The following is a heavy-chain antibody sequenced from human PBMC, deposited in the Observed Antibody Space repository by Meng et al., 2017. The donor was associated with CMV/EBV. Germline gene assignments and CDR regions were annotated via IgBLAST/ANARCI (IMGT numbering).Heavy chain of an antibody. Sequence: ASVKVSCKASGYTFTGYYMHWVRQAPGQGLEWMGWINPNSGGTNYAQKFQGRVTMTRDTSISTAYMELSRLRSEDTAVYYCARGYCSSTSCYTSYYYYGMDVWGQGTTVTVSS. CDR2: INPNSGGT. CDR3: ARGYCSSTSCYTSYYYYGMDV. D-gene: IGHD2-2*02. CDR1: GYTFTGYY. V-gene: IGHV1-2*02. J-gene: IGHJ6*02.